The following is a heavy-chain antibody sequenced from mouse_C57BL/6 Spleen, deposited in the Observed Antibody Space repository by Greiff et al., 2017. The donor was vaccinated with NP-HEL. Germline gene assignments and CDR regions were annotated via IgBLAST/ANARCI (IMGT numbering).Heavy chain of an antibody. CDR2: INPNNGGT. CDR1: GYTFTDYY. J-gene: IGHJ1*03. D-gene: IGHD1-1*01. Sequence: EVQLQQSGPELVKPGASVKISCKASGYTFTDYYMNWVKQSHGKSLEWIGDINPNNGGTSYNQKFKGKATLTVDKSSSTAYMELRSLTSEDSAVYYCARDCYGSEPVYWYFDVWGTGTTVTVSS. CDR3: ARDCYGSEPVYWYFDV. V-gene: IGHV1-26*01.